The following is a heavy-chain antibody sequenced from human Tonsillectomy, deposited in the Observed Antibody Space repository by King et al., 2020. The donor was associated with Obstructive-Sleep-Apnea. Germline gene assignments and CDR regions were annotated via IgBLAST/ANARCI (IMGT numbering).Heavy chain of an antibody. D-gene: IGHD3-16*01. Sequence: QLVQSGAEVKKPGESLRISCKGSGYTFIGYWIIWVRQMPGKGLEWMGRIDPSDSYTNYSPSFQGHVSISADKSISTAYVQWSSLTASDTAMYYCARHFGGSARFDDWGQGTLATVSA. CDR3: ARHFGGSARFDD. CDR2: IDPSDSYT. V-gene: IGHV5-10-1*01. J-gene: IGHJ4*02. CDR1: GYTFIGYW.